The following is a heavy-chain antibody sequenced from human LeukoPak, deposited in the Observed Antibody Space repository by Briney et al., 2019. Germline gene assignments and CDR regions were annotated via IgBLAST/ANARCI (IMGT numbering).Heavy chain of an antibody. CDR2: ISYDGSNK. CDR3: AKSSPGVGATGFDY. V-gene: IGHV3-30*18. Sequence: PGGSLRLSCSASGFTFSSYGMHWVRQAPGKGLEWVAVISYDGSNKYYADSVKVRFTISRDNSKNTLYLQMNSLRAEDTAVYYCAKSSPGVGATGFDYWGQGTLVTVSS. D-gene: IGHD1-26*01. J-gene: IGHJ4*02. CDR1: GFTFSSYG.